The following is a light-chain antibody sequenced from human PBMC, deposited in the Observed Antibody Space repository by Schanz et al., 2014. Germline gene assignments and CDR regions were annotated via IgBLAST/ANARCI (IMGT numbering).Light chain of an antibody. J-gene: IGKJ1*01. CDR3: HHYDVYPWA. CDR1: QSISSY. V-gene: IGKV1-39*01. Sequence: DIQMTQSPSSLSASVGDRVTITCRASQSISSYLNWYQQKPGKAPKLLIYAASTLQSGVPSRFSGSGSGTEFTLTISSLQPEDFATYYCHHYDVYPWAFGQGTKVEIK. CDR2: AAS.